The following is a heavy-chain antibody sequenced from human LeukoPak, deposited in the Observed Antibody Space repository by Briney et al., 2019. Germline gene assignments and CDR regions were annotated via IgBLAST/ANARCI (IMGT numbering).Heavy chain of an antibody. V-gene: IGHV3-48*01. D-gene: IGHD3-10*01. CDR2: ISSSSSSI. CDR1: GFTFSSYS. CDR3: ARDLGPVHSGY. J-gene: IGHJ4*02. Sequence: GGSLRLSCAASGFTFSSYSMNWVRQAPGKGLKWVSYISSSSSSIHYADSVKGRFTISRDDAKNSLYLQMNSLRAEDTAVYYCARDLGPVHSGYWGQGTLVTVSS.